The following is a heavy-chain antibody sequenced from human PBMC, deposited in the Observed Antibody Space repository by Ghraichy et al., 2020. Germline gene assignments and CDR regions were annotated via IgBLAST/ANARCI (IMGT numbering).Heavy chain of an antibody. J-gene: IGHJ3*02. D-gene: IGHD4-17*01. Sequence: GGSLRLSCAASGFTVSSNYMIWVRQAPGKGLEWVSVIYTGGNTYYADSVKGRFTISRDNSKNTVYLQMNSLRAEDTAVYYCARDSGDYAHVFDIWGRGTMVSVSS. CDR2: IYTGGNT. CDR3: ARDSGDYAHVFDI. V-gene: IGHV3-53*01. CDR1: GFTVSSNY.